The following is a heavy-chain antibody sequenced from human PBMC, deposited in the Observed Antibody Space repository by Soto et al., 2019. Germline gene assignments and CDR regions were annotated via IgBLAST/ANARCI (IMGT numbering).Heavy chain of an antibody. V-gene: IGHV4-59*01. Sequence: PSETLSLTCTVSGGSISSYYWSWIRQPPGKGLEWIGYIYYSGSTNYNPSLKSRVTISVDTSKNQFSLKLSSVTAADTAVYYCARARYGDPYYFDYWGQGTLVTVSS. CDR2: IYYSGST. D-gene: IGHD4-17*01. CDR3: ARARYGDPYYFDY. J-gene: IGHJ4*02. CDR1: GGSISSYY.